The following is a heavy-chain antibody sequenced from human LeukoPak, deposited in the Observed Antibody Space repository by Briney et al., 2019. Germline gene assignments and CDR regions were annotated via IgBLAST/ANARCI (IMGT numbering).Heavy chain of an antibody. CDR1: GYTFTSYD. CDR2: MNPNSGNT. Sequence: ASVKVSCKASGYTFTSYDINWVRQATGQGLEWIGWMNPNSGNTGYAQKFQGRVTMTRNTSISTAYMELSSLRSEDTAVYYCARDCSGGSCYSNGFDYWGQGNLVTVSS. V-gene: IGHV1-8*01. J-gene: IGHJ4*02. CDR3: ARDCSGGSCYSNGFDY. D-gene: IGHD2-15*01.